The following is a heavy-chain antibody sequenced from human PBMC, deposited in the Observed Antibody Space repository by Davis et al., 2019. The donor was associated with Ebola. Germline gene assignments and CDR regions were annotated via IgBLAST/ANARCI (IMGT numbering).Heavy chain of an antibody. CDR2: IYPGDSDT. CDR1: GYSFTSYW. Sequence: PGESLKISCKGSGYSFTSYWIGWVRQMPGKGLEWMGIIYPGDSDTRYSPSFQGQVTISADKSISTAYLQWSSLKASDTAMYYCARHSGVEYSRYYYYGMDVWGQGTTVTVSS. J-gene: IGHJ6*02. D-gene: IGHD6-6*01. CDR3: ARHSGVEYSRYYYYGMDV. V-gene: IGHV5-51*01.